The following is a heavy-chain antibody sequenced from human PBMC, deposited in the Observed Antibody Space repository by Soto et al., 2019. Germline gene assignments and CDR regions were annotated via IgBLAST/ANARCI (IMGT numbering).Heavy chain of an antibody. CDR2: IKSKTDGGTA. CDR1: RFSFTNAW. V-gene: IGHV3-15*01. CDR3: STYIGIDGLDI. J-gene: IGHJ6*02. D-gene: IGHD1-26*01. Sequence: EVQLVESGGGFVQPGGSLRLSCVASRFSFTNAWMSWVRQAPGKGPEWVGRIKSKTDGGTADYAAPVKGRFTISRDDSQNTLYLHMDSLKTEDTTLYHCSTYIGIDGLDIWGQGTSVTVSS.